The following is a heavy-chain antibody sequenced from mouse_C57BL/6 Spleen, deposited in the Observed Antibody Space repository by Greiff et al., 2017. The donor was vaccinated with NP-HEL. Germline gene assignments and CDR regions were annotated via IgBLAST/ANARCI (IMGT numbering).Heavy chain of an antibody. J-gene: IGHJ1*03. V-gene: IGHV5-16*01. Sequence: DVMLVESEGGLVQPGSSMKLSCTASGFTFSDYYMAWVRQVPEKGLEWVANINYDGSSTYYLDSLKSRFIISRDNAKNILYLQMSSLKSEDTATYYCARDPSIYYYGSSYWYFDVWGTGTTVTVSS. CDR3: ARDPSIYYYGSSYWYFDV. D-gene: IGHD1-1*01. CDR2: INYDGSST. CDR1: GFTFSDYY.